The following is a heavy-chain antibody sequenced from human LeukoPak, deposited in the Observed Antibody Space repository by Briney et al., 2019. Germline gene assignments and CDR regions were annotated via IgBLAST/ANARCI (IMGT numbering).Heavy chain of an antibody. V-gene: IGHV1-69*04. D-gene: IGHD2-2*01. CDR1: RGTFSSYA. CDR2: IVPIFGVA. J-gene: IGHJ6*02. Sequence: SVNVSCKASRGTFSSYAISWVRQAPGQGLEWMGRIVPIFGVANYAQKFQSRVTITADKSTSTAYMDLSSLRSEDTAVYYCATQVGYCSSTSCLYYYGMDVWGQGTTVTVSS. CDR3: ATQVGYCSSTSCLYYYGMDV.